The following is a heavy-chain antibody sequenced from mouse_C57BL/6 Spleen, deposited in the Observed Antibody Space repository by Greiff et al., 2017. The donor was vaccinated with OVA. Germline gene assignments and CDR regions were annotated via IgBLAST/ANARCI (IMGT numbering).Heavy chain of an antibody. V-gene: IGHV1-15*01. J-gene: IGHJ3*01. Sequence: VQLVESGAELVRPGASVTLSCKASGYTFTDYEMHWVKQTPVHGLEWIGAIDPETGGTAYNQKFKGKAILTADKSSSTAYMELRSLTSEDSAVYYCTRLGNGYDEVFAYWGQGTLVTVSA. CDR3: TRLGNGYDEVFAY. D-gene: IGHD2-2*01. CDR2: IDPETGGT. CDR1: GYTFTDYE.